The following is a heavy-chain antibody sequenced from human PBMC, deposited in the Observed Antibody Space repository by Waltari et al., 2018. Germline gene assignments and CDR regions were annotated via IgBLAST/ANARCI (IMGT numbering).Heavy chain of an antibody. CDR3: ARTSRVWFGDYYYYYYMDV. V-gene: IGHV4-30-4*08. CDR1: GGSISSGDYY. J-gene: IGHJ6*03. Sequence: QVQLQESGPGLVKPSQTLSLTCTVSGGSISSGDYYWSWIRQPPGKGLEWIGYIYYSGSTYYNPSLKSRVTISVDTSKNQFSLKLSSVTAADTAVYYCARTSRVWFGDYYYYYYMDVWGKGTTVTISS. CDR2: IYYSGST. D-gene: IGHD3-10*01.